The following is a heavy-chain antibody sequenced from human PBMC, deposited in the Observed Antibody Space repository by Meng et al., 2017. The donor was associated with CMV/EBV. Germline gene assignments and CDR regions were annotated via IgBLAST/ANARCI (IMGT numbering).Heavy chain of an antibody. Sequence: GESLKISCAASGFTFSSYEMNWVRQAPGKGPEWVAFIRYDGSNKYYADSVKGRFTISRDNSKNTLYLQMNSLRAEGTAVYYCARARKYYYDTPGDFDYWGQGTLVTVSS. CDR1: GFTFSSYE. D-gene: IGHD3-22*01. CDR2: IRYDGSNK. V-gene: IGHV3-30*02. CDR3: ARARKYYYDTPGDFDY. J-gene: IGHJ4*02.